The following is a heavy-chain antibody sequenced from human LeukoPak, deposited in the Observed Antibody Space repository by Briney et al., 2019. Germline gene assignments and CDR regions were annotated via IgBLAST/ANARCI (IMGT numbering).Heavy chain of an antibody. CDR2: INHSGST. V-gene: IGHV4-34*01. CDR1: GGSFSGYY. CDR3: ARDHGIAVAGFDY. D-gene: IGHD6-19*01. Sequence: PSETLSLTCAVYGGSFSGYYWSWIRQPPGKGLEWLGEINHSGSTNYNPSLKSRVTISVDTSKNQFSLKLSSVTAADTAVYYCARDHGIAVAGFDYWGQGTLVTVSS. J-gene: IGHJ4*02.